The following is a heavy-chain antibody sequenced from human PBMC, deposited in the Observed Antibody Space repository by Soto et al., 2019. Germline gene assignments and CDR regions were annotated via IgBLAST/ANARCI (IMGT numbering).Heavy chain of an antibody. J-gene: IGHJ4*02. V-gene: IGHV3-7*01. D-gene: IGHD3-3*01. Sequence: GGSLRLSCAASGFTFSSYWMSWVRQAPGKGLEWVANIKQDGSEKYYVDSVKGRLTISRDNAKNSLYLQMNSLRAEDTAVYYCARNLWSGRAAAGYWGQGTLVTVSS. CDR2: IKQDGSEK. CDR1: GFTFSSYW. CDR3: ARNLWSGRAAAGY.